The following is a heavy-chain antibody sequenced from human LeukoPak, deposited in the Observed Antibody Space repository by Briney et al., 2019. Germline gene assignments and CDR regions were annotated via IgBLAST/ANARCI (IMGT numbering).Heavy chain of an antibody. J-gene: IGHJ3*02. CDR2: ISYDGSNK. V-gene: IGHV3-30*18. CDR3: AKARGKYYTSGRYTFDI. D-gene: IGHD3-10*01. CDR1: GFTFGGYA. Sequence: PGGSLRLSCAATGFTFGGYAMLWVRQAPGKGLEWVAVISYDGSNKYYADSVKGRFTISRDNSKNTLYMQMNSLRAEDTAVYYCAKARGKYYTSGRYTFDIWGQGTMVSVSS.